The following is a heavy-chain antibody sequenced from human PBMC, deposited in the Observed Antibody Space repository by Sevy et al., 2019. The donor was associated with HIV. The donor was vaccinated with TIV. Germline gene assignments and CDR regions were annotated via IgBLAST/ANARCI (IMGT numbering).Heavy chain of an antibody. CDR3: AREEWNAGGFDY. CDR2: INPNGGAT. V-gene: IGHV1-46*01. J-gene: IGHJ4*02. Sequence: ASVKVSCKTSGYTFTNSYIHWVRQAPGERHEWMGMINPNGGATGYAQKFKGRVTLTRDLSTGTVYMEVSSLRQDDTAVYYWAREEWNAGGFDYWGQGTLVTVSS. CDR1: GYTFTNSY. D-gene: IGHD3-3*01.